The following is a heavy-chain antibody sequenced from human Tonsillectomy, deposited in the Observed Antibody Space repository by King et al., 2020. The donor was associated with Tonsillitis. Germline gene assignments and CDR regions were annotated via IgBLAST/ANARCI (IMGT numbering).Heavy chain of an antibody. Sequence: VQLQESGPGLVKPSETLSLTCTVSGGSISSYYWSWIRQPPGKGLEWIGYISYSGSTNYNPSLKSRVTMSVDTSKNQFSLKLSSVTAADTAFYYCARYDRSAVAGFDYWGHGILVTVSS. J-gene: IGHJ4*01. D-gene: IGHD6-19*01. CDR3: ARYDRSAVAGFDY. CDR2: ISYSGST. V-gene: IGHV4-59*01. CDR1: GGSISSYY.